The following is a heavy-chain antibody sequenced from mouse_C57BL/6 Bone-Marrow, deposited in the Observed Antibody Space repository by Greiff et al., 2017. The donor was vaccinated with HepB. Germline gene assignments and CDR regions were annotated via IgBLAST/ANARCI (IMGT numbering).Heavy chain of an antibody. CDR2: IRNKANGYTT. V-gene: IGHV7-3*01. D-gene: IGHD2-4*01. J-gene: IGHJ4*01. CDR1: GFTFTDYY. CDR3: ARYHRYDYDRGYYAMDY. Sequence: EVQLVESGGGLVQPGGSLSLSCAASGFTFTDYYMSWVRQPPGKALEWLGFIRNKANGYTTEYSASVKGRFTISRDNSQSILYLQMNALRAEDSATYYCARYHRYDYDRGYYAMDYWGQGTSVTVSS.